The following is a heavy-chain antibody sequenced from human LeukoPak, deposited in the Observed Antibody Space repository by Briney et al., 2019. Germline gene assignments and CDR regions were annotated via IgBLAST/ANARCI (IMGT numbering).Heavy chain of an antibody. CDR1: GYTFTSYD. CDR3: ARERDGYNFPDFDY. V-gene: IGHV1-8*01. J-gene: IGHJ4*02. D-gene: IGHD5-24*01. CDR2: MNPNSGNT. Sequence: ASVKVSCKASGYTFTSYDINWVRQATGQGLEWMGWMNPNSGNTGYAQKFQGRVTLTRDTSTSTVYMELRSLRSEDTAVYYCARERDGYNFPDFDYWGQGTLVTVSS.